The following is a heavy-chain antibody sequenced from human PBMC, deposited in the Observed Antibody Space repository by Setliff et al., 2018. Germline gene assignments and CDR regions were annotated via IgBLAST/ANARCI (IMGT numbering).Heavy chain of an antibody. J-gene: IGHJ4*02. CDR2: ISHSGST. CDR3: AGGRRYDYGWDFDD. Sequence: PSETLSLTCTVSGYSISSGHYWGWIRQPPGKGLEWIGRISHSGSTYYNPSLRSRVTISLDTSKNQFSPKLTSATAADTAVYYCAGGRRYDYGWDFDDWGQGTLVTVSS. D-gene: IGHD4-17*01. V-gene: IGHV4-38-2*02. CDR1: GYSISSGHY.